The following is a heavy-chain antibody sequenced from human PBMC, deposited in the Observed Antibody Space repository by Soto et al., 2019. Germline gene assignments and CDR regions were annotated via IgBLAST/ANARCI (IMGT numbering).Heavy chain of an antibody. V-gene: IGHV4-39*01. CDR1: GGSISSSSYY. D-gene: IGHD2-2*01. CDR2: IYYSGST. Sequence: SETLSLTCTVSGGSISSSSYYWGWIRQPPGKGLEWIGSIYYSGSTYYNPSLKSRVTISVDTSKNQFSLKLSSVTAADTAVYYCARHDIVVDGGAFDIWGQGTMVTVSS. CDR3: ARHDIVVDGGAFDI. J-gene: IGHJ3*02.